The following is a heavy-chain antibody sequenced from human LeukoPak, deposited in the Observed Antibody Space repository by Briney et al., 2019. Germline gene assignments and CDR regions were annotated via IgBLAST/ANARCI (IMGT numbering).Heavy chain of an antibody. CDR2: ISGSSGST. D-gene: IGHD3-9*01. V-gene: IGHV3-23*01. CDR1: GFTFSSYA. Sequence: PGGSLRLSCAASGFTFSSYAMSWVRQAPGKGLEWVSAISGSSGSTYYADSVKGRFTISRDNSKNTLYLQMNSLRAEDTAVYYCAKGEETYYDIPLLQNDAFDIWGQGTTVTVSS. CDR3: AKGEETYYDIPLLQNDAFDI. J-gene: IGHJ3*02.